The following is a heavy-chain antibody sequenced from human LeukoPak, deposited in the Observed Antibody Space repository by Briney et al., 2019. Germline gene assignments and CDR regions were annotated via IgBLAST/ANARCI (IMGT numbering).Heavy chain of an antibody. Sequence: PGRSLRLSCAASGFTFSSYAMHWVRQAPGKGLEWVAVISYDGSNKYYADSVKGRFTTSRDNSKNTLYLQMNSLRAEDTAVYYCARREWLKLGLDYWGQGTLVTVSS. J-gene: IGHJ4*02. CDR2: ISYDGSNK. CDR1: GFTFSSYA. CDR3: ARREWLKLGLDY. V-gene: IGHV3-30-3*01. D-gene: IGHD3-3*01.